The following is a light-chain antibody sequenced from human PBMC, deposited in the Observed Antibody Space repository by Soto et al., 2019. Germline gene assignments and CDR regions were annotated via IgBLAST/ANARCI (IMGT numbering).Light chain of an antibody. CDR1: QSISSN. V-gene: IGKV3-15*01. Sequence: EIVMTQSPATLSVSPGERATLSCRASQSISSNLAWYQQKPGQAPRLLIYGTSTRASGIPARFSGSGSGTEFTLTISSLEPEDFAVYFCQHRAGWPPALTFGGGTKVDIK. J-gene: IGKJ4*01. CDR2: GTS. CDR3: QHRAGWPPALT.